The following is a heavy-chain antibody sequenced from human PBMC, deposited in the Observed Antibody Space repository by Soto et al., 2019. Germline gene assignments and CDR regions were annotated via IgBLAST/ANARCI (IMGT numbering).Heavy chain of an antibody. V-gene: IGHV4-59*01. D-gene: IGHD4-17*01. CDR3: ARRYGASFDY. CDR2: IYYSGST. J-gene: IGHJ4*02. CDR1: GGSISSYY. Sequence: PSETLSLTCTVSGGSISSYYWSWIRQPPGKGLEWIGYIYYSGSTNYNPSPKSRVTISVDTSKNQFSLKLSSVTAAGTAVYYCARRYGASFDYWGQGTLVTVSS.